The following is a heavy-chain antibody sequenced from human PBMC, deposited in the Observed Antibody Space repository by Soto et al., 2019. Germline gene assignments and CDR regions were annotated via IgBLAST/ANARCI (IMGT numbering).Heavy chain of an antibody. Sequence: QVLLVQSGAEVKKPGASVKVSCEASGYTFSAYYIYWVRQAPGQGPEWMGGINTDTGHTDYAPKFQGRVTMTRATAIKTAQLELTWLRSEDTAVYYCAGDPLGGGTPYYFDFWGQGTLVTVSS. CDR2: INTDTGHT. J-gene: IGHJ4*02. CDR1: GYTFSAYY. V-gene: IGHV1-2*02. D-gene: IGHD3-10*01. CDR3: AGDPLGGGTPYYFDF.